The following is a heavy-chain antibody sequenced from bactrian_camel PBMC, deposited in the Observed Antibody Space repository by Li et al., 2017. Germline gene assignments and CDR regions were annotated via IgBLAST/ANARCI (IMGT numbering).Heavy chain of an antibody. J-gene: IGHJ4*01. CDR1: AYTYSVC. D-gene: IGHD1*01. Sequence: VQLVESGGDSVQAGGSLRLSCATSAYTYSVCMGWFRQAPGKEREGVGYMSSDGATNYVAAVKGRFTISKDNAKNTLYLQMNSLKPEDTAMCYCAARLRALGAPPTRYCGEWDSYSYWGQGTQVTVS. CDR3: AARLRALGAPPTRYCGEWDSYSY. V-gene: IGHV3S68*01. CDR2: MSSDGAT.